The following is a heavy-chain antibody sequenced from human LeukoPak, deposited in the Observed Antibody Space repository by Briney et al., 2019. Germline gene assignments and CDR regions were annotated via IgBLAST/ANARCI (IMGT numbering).Heavy chain of an antibody. D-gene: IGHD3-10*01. CDR2: IYYSGST. J-gene: IGHJ6*03. CDR3: ARQISDYYYYYMDV. Sequence: PSETLSLTCTVSGGSISSSSYYWGWIRQPPGKGLEWIGSIYYSGSTYYNPSLKSRVTISEDTSKNQFSLTLRSVTAADTAVYYCARQISDYYYYYMDVWGKGTTVTVSS. V-gene: IGHV4-39*01. CDR1: GGSISSSSYY.